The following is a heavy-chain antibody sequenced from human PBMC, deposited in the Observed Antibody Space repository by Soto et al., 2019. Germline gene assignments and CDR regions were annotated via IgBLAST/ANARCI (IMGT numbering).Heavy chain of an antibody. V-gene: IGHV4-30-4*01. CDR1: GGSISSGHYS. D-gene: IGHD3-9*01. CDR3: ARAPHYDILTGYYNYFDY. CDR2: IYYSGSA. Sequence: SETLSLTCTVSGGSISSGHYSWSWIRQPPGKGLEWIGYIYYSGSAYYNPSLKSRVTISADTSKNHFSLKLSSVTAADTAVYYCARAPHYDILTGYYNYFDYWGQGTLVTVSS. J-gene: IGHJ4*02.